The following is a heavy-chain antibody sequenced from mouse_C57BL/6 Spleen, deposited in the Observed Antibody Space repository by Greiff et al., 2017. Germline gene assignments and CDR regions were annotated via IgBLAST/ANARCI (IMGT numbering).Heavy chain of an antibody. D-gene: IGHD2-4*01. Sequence: DVMLVESGGGLVQPGGSLCLSCAASGFTFTGYYLSCFRQPPGRARVWWGFIRNKANGYTTEYSASVKSRFTISRDNSQSILYLQMNALRAEDSATYYGARYDYDGYFDYWGQGTTLTVSS. CDR1: GFTFTGYY. CDR2: IRNKANGYTT. J-gene: IGHJ2*01. CDR3: ARYDYDGYFDY. V-gene: IGHV7-3*01.